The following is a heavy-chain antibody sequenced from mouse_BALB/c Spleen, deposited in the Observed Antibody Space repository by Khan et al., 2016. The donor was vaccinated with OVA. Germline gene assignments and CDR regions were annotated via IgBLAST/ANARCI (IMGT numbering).Heavy chain of an antibody. CDR1: GFTFSNYG. CDR3: ARDYWFAY. V-gene: IGHV5-6-5*01. J-gene: IGHJ3*01. CDR2: ISSGDTT. Sequence: EVELVESGGGLVKPGGSLKLSCAASGFTFSNYGVSWVRQTPEKRLEWFASISSGDTTYYPDSVKGRFTISRDNARNILYLQMSSLRSEDTAMYYCARDYWFAYWGQGTLVTVSA.